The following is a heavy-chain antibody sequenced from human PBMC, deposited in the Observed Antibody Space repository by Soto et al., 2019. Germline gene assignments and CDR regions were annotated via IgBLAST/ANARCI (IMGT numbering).Heavy chain of an antibody. J-gene: IGHJ3*02. V-gene: IGHV4-31*03. CDR1: GGSISSGGYY. CDR2: IYYSGST. D-gene: IGHD2-15*01. Sequence: SETLSLTCTVSGGSISSGGYYWSWIRQHPGKGLEWIGYIYYSGSTYYNPSLKSRVTISVDTSKNQFSLKLSSVTAADTAVYYCARVGDGYCSGGSCYVGAFDIWGQGTMVTVSS. CDR3: ARVGDGYCSGGSCYVGAFDI.